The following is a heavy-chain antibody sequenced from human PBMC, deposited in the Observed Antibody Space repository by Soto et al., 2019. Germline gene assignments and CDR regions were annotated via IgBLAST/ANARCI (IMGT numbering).Heavy chain of an antibody. D-gene: IGHD6-19*01. J-gene: IGHJ4*02. Sequence: PGGSLRLSCAASGFTFSSYSIGWVRQAPWKGLEWVSSISGSGGNTHYADSVKGRFTISRDNSKNTLYLQVNSLRAEDTAVYYCAKCPTSILAVDGTLDYWGQGTLVTVSS. CDR2: ISGSGGNT. CDR1: GFTFSSYS. CDR3: AKCPTSILAVDGTLDY. V-gene: IGHV3-23*01.